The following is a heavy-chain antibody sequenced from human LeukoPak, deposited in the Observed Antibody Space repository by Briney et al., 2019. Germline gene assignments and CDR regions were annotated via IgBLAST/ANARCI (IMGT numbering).Heavy chain of an antibody. D-gene: IGHD6-19*01. V-gene: IGHV3-66*01. CDR1: GLTIGNNF. J-gene: IGHJ5*02. CDR2: IYSGGTT. Sequence: GGSLRLSCAASGLTIGNNFMAWVRQAPGKGLEWVSLIYSGGTTYSADSVKGRFTISRDNAKNSLYLQMNSLRAEDTALYYCAKGHLAVASWGQGGLVTVSS. CDR3: AKGHLAVAS.